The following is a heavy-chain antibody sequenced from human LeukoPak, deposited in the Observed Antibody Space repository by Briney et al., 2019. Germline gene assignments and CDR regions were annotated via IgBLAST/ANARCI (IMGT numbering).Heavy chain of an antibody. CDR3: ARVILGAAIDY. CDR2: ISSSSSHI. V-gene: IGHV3-21*01. J-gene: IGHJ4*02. Sequence: GGSLRLSCAASGFTFSSYSMNWVRQAPGKGLEWVSSISSSSSHIYYADSVKGRFTISRDNAKNSLYLQMNSLRAEDTAVYYCARVILGAAIDYWGQGTLVTVSS. D-gene: IGHD6-25*01. CDR1: GFTFSSYS.